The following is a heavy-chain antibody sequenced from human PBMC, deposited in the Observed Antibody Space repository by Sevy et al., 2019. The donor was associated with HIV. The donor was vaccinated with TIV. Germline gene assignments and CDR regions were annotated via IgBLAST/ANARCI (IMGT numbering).Heavy chain of an antibody. D-gene: IGHD3-22*01. J-gene: IGHJ4*02. CDR3: ARRKYYYDSSGYSTDQYYFDY. CDR1: GFTFSSYA. V-gene: IGHV3-30*04. CDR2: ISYDGSNK. Sequence: GGSLRLSCAASGFTFSSYAMYWVRQAPGKGLEWVAVISYDGSNKYYADSVKGRFTISRDNSKNTLYLQMNSLRAEDTAVYYCARRKYYYDSSGYSTDQYYFDYWGQGTLVTVSS.